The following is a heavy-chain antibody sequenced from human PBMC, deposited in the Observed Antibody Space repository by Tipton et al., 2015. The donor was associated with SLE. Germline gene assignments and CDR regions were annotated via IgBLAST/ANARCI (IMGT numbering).Heavy chain of an antibody. V-gene: IGHV3-74*01. D-gene: IGHD2-15*01. J-gene: IGHJ4*02. CDR2: TNQDGAIR. CDR1: GFNFGAYW. Sequence: SLRLSCVASGFNFGAYWMHWVRQAPGKGLVWISRTNQDGAIRSYEDSVKGRFIISRDNSKSTLYLQMNNVRVEDTAPYYCTRGIDPGSSRISDYWGQGTMVSVSS. CDR3: TRGIDPGSSRISDY.